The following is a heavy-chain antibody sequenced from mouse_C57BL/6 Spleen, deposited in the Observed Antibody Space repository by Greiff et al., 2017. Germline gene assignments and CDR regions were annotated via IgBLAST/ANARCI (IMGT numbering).Heavy chain of an antibody. CDR2: IDPETGGT. J-gene: IGHJ2*01. CDR1: GYTFTDYE. D-gene: IGHD1-1*01. Sequence: VQLQQSGAELVRPGASVTLSCKASGYTFTDYEMHWVKQTPVHGLEWIGAIDPETGGTAYNQKFKGKAILTADKSSSTAYMQLSSRTSEDYAVYYCSYYCGRGNYFDYWGQGTTLTVSA. CDR3: SYYCGRGNYFDY. V-gene: IGHV1-15*01.